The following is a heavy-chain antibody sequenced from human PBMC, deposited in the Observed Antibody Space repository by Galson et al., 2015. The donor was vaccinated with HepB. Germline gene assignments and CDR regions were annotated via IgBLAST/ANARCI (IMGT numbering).Heavy chain of an antibody. Sequence: SLRLSCAASGFTFSSYGMHWVRQAPGKGLEWVAVIWYDGSNKYYADSVKGRVTISRDKSKNTLYLQMNSLRAENTAVYYCSSSPNTYYDFWSGYHLIYWGQGTLVTVSS. CDR3: SSSPNTYYDFWSGYHLIY. J-gene: IGHJ4*02. D-gene: IGHD3-3*01. CDR1: GFTFSSYG. CDR2: IWYDGSNK. V-gene: IGHV3-33*01.